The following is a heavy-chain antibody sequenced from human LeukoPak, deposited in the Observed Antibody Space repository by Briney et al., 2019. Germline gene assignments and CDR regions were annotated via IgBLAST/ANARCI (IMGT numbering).Heavy chain of an antibody. V-gene: IGHV1-18*01. D-gene: IGHD3-22*01. Sequence: ASVKVYCKASGYTFTSYGISWVRQAPGQGLEWMGWISAYNGNTNYAQKLQGRVTMTTDTSTSTAYMELRSLRSDDTAVYYCARDQPPYYYDSSGTIPRWFDPWGQGTLVTVSS. CDR3: ARDQPPYYYDSSGTIPRWFDP. CDR2: ISAYNGNT. J-gene: IGHJ5*02. CDR1: GYTFTSYG.